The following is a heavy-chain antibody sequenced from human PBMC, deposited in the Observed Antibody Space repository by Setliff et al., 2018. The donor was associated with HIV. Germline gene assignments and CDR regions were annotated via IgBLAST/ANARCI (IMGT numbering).Heavy chain of an antibody. J-gene: IGHJ4*02. D-gene: IGHD2-21*02. Sequence: LSLTCVVSGDSISRSRYYWGWIRQPPGKGLEWIGSIHHSGSTYYNPSLKSRVTISVDTSKNQFSLNLSSVTAADTAVYYCARDPIYCGGDCYGDYWGQGTLVTVSS. CDR1: GDSISRSRYY. CDR3: ARDPIYCGGDCYGDY. V-gene: IGHV4-39*07. CDR2: IHHSGST.